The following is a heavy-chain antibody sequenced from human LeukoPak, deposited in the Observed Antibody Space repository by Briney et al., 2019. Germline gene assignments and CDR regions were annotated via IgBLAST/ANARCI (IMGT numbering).Heavy chain of an antibody. V-gene: IGHV3-53*01. CDR2: IFRNGDT. D-gene: IGHD5-24*01. J-gene: IGHJ4*02. CDR1: GFTFSRNY. Sequence: PGGSLRLSCTASGFTFSRNYMLWVRQAPGKGREWVSLIFRNGDTHYSDSVKGRFTISRDTSKNTVSLQMNSLRVEDTAMYYCTRDQMNYWGQGTLVTVSS. CDR3: TRDQMNY.